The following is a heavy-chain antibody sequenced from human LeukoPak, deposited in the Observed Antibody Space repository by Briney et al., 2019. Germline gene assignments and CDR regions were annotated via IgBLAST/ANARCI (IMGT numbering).Heavy chain of an antibody. CDR2: ISWNSGSI. Sequence: GGSLRLSCAASGFTFSRHSMNWVRQAPGKGLEWVSGISWNSGSIGYADSVKGRFTISRDNAKNSLYLQMNSLRAEDTALYYCAKDLRADDAFDIWGQGTMVTVSS. CDR3: AKDLRADDAFDI. V-gene: IGHV3-9*01. CDR1: GFTFSRHS. J-gene: IGHJ3*02.